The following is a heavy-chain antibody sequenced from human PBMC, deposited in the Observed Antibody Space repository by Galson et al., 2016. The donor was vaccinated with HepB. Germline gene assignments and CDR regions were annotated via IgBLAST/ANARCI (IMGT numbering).Heavy chain of an antibody. J-gene: IGHJ6*02. CDR2: IFHNGRT. D-gene: IGHD6-19*01. CDR3: ARGNQWLKYYYYGMDV. V-gene: IGHV4-30-2*01. Sequence: TLSLTCSVSGGSIGSGGYSWTWIRQPPGKGLEYIGYIFHNGRTYYNPSLNSRVTISIDRSKNQFSLKLSSVTAADTAVYYCARGNQWLKYYYYGMDVWGQGTTVTVSS. CDR1: GGSIGSGGYS.